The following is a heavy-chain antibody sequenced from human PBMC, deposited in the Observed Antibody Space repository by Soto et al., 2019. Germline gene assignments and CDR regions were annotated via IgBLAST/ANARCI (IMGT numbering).Heavy chain of an antibody. V-gene: IGHV4-30-4*01. Sequence: SETLSLTCSVSGASIAGGSYYWSWVRQPPGKGLEWIGYIPSRGRPFYNPSLTSRGTISADSSKNKLSLQLTSVTAADTAVYYCVRDEYSGYDVAIWGQGNLVT. J-gene: IGHJ4*02. CDR1: GASIAGGSYY. CDR3: VRDEYSGYDVAI. D-gene: IGHD5-12*01. CDR2: IPSRGRP.